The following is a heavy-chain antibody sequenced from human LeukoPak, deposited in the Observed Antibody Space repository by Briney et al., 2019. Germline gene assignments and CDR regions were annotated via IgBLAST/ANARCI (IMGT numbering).Heavy chain of an antibody. J-gene: IGHJ4*02. CDR3: ARDTDVAEVLFPYFDL. CDR2: IRASGALT. D-gene: IGHD1-14*01. V-gene: IGHV3-23*01. CDR1: GFSFSNYA. Sequence: GGSLRLSCAASGFSFSNYAMSWVRQAPGKGLEWVSGIRASGALTNYADSVKGRFTISRDDSKTTLYLQMNSLRAEDTAIYFCARDTDVAEVLFPYFDLWGQGTLVRVSS.